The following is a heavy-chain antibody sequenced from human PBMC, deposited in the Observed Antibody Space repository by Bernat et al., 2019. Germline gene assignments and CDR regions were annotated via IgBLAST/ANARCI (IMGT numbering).Heavy chain of an antibody. CDR1: GFTFSSYS. J-gene: IGHJ4*02. CDR2: ISSSSSTI. V-gene: IGHV3-48*02. CDR3: AREDDYIWGSYHYYYFDY. D-gene: IGHD3-16*02. Sequence: EVQLVESGGGLVQPGGSLRLSCAASGFTFSSYSMNWVRQAPGKGLEWVSYISSSSSTIYYADSVKGRFTISRDNAKNSLYLQMNSLRDEDTAVYYCAREDDYIWGSYHYYYFDYWGQGTLVTVSS.